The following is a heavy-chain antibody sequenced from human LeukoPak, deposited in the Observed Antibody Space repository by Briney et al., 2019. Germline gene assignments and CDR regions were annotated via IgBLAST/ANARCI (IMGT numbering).Heavy chain of an antibody. CDR3: ARGPSRVRGVYTGDH. D-gene: IGHD3-10*01. V-gene: IGHV3-72*01. J-gene: IGHJ4*02. CDR1: GFTFSDHH. CDR2: VRDKARSYIT. Sequence: GGSLRLSCAASGFTFSDHHMAWVRQAPGKGLEWVGRVRDKARSYITEYAASVKGRFTISRDESKNSLNLQMNSLKTEDTAVYYCARGPSRVRGVYTGDHWGQGTLVTVSS.